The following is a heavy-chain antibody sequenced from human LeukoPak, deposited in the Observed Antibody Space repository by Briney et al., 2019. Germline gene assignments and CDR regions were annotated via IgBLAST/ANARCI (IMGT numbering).Heavy chain of an antibody. J-gene: IGHJ2*01. D-gene: IGHD5-24*01. Sequence: PSETLSLTCTISAGSISSYYWSWIRQPPGKGLEWIGYISYIGTTNDNPSLKSRVTISLDTSKNQFSLKLTSVTAADTAVYFCARRKVVEMPTSHWYFDLWGRGTLVTVSS. CDR2: ISYIGTT. CDR1: AGSISSYY. V-gene: IGHV4-59*08. CDR3: ARRKVVEMPTSHWYFDL.